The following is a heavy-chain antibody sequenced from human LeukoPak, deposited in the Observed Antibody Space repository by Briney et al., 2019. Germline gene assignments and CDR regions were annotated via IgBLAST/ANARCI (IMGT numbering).Heavy chain of an antibody. J-gene: IGHJ4*02. CDR3: ARRAYYDSSGYYFDY. D-gene: IGHD3-22*01. CDR1: GGSISSYY. CDR2: IYYSGST. Sequence: PSETLSLTCTVSGGSISSYYWTWIRQPPGKGLEWIGYIYYSGSTDYSPSLNSRVTISVDTSKNQFSLKLSSVTAADTAVYYCARRAYYDSSGYYFDYWGQGTLVTVSS. V-gene: IGHV4-59*08.